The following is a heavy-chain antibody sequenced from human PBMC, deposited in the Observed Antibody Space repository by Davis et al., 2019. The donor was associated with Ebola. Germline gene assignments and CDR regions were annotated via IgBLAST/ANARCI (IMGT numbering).Heavy chain of an antibody. J-gene: IGHJ5*02. D-gene: IGHD2-8*01. CDR2: INHSGST. CDR1: GGSFRGYY. CDR3: ARGYANWFDP. V-gene: IGHV4-34*01. Sequence: SETLPPTCAVYGGSFRGYYWSWIRQPPGKGLEWIGEINHSGSTNYNPSLKSRVTISVDTSKNQFSLKLSSVTAADTAVYYCARGYANWFDPWGQGTLVTVSS.